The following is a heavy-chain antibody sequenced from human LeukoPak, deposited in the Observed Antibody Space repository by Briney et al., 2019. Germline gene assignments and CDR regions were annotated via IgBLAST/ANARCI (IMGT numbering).Heavy chain of an antibody. J-gene: IGHJ5*02. CDR2: MNPKGGGT. V-gene: IGHV1-2*02. D-gene: IGHD6-13*01. CDR3: AREGGPPAAGTVGNWFDP. CDR1: GYTFTSYY. Sequence: ASVKVSCKASGYTFTSYYMHRVRQAPGQGVEWMAWMNPKGGGTKYAQKFQGRVTMTRDTSITTAYMDLSRLTSDDTAVYYCAREGGPPAAGTVGNWFDPWGQGTLVTVSS.